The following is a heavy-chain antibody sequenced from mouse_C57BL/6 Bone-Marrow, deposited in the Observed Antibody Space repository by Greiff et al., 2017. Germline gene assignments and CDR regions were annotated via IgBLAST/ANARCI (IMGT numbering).Heavy chain of an antibody. CDR2: IYPNSGGT. Sequence: QVQLQQSGPELVKPGASVKLSCKASGYTFTSYDINWVKQRPGQGLEWIGWIYPNSGGTKYNEKFKSKATLTVDKPSSTAYMQLSSLTSEDSAVYYCAHGNYFYWYFAVWGTGTTVTVSS. J-gene: IGHJ1*03. CDR3: AHGNYFYWYFAV. D-gene: IGHD2-1*01. V-gene: IGHV1-85*01. CDR1: GYTFTSYD.